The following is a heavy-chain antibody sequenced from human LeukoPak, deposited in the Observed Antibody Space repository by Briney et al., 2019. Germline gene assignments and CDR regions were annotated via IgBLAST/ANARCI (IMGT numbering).Heavy chain of an antibody. J-gene: IGHJ4*02. Sequence: SETLSLTCTVSGYSISSGYYWGWIRQPPGKGLEWIGSICHSGSTYYNPSLKSRVTISVDTSKNQFSLKLSSVTAADTAVYYCARGKEVITMLRGLKPGYYFDYWGQGTLVTVSS. CDR2: ICHSGST. V-gene: IGHV4-38-2*02. CDR3: ARGKEVITMLRGLKPGYYFDY. CDR1: GYSISSGYY. D-gene: IGHD3-10*01.